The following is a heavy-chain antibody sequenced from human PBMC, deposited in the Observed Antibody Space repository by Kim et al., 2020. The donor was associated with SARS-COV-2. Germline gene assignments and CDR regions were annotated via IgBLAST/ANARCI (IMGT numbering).Heavy chain of an antibody. CDR3: ARADGDYEPYYFDY. V-gene: IGHV4-31*02. Sequence: NPSLKSRVTISVDTSKNLFALKLSSVTAADTAVYYCARADGDYEPYYFDYWGQGTLVTVSS. D-gene: IGHD4-17*01. J-gene: IGHJ4*02.